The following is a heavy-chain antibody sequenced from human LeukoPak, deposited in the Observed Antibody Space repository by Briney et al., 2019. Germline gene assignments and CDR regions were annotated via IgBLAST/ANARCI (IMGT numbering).Heavy chain of an antibody. D-gene: IGHD4-17*01. CDR3: AKRALSNPVTYFDC. J-gene: IGHJ4*02. CDR2: VNNIGGST. V-gene: IGHV3-23*01. CDR1: GFTFSSYA. Sequence: GGSLRLSCAAPGFTFSSYAMSWVRQAPGKGLEWVSAVNNIGGSTSYADSVKGRFTISRDTSKNTVFLQMNSLRAEDTAIYYCAKRALSNPVTYFDCLGQGTLVTVSS.